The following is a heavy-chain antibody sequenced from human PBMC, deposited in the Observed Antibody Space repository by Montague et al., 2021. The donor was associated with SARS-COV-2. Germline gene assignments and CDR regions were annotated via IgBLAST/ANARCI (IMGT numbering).Heavy chain of an antibody. Sequence: SLRLSCAASGFSFSNYAMSWVRQAPGKGLEWVSPISGSGDITHYADSVKGRFTISRDNSKNTLYLQMNGLRAEDTAVYYCAKEAVYSSSWEYFGYWGQGTLVTVSS. V-gene: IGHV3-23*01. D-gene: IGHD6-13*01. CDR2: ISGSGDIT. J-gene: IGHJ4*02. CDR3: AKEAVYSSSWEYFGY. CDR1: GFSFSNYA.